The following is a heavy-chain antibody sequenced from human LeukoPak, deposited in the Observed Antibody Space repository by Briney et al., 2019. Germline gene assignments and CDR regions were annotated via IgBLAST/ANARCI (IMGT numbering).Heavy chain of an antibody. CDR1: GFTFSSYD. V-gene: IGHV3-23*01. J-gene: IGHJ4*02. Sequence: PGGSLRLSCAASGFTFSSYDMSWVRQAPGKGLEWVSVISGSGGNTYYADSVKGRLTISRDNSKNTVYLEMNSLRAEDTAVYYCAKDGSGYLGGSDYWGQGTLVTVSS. CDR3: AKDGSGYLGGSDY. D-gene: IGHD3-22*01. CDR2: ISGSGGNT.